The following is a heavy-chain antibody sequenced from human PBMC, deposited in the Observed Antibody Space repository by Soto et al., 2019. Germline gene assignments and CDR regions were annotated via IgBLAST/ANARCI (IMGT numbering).Heavy chain of an antibody. Sequence: QVQLVESGGGVVQPGRSLRLSCAASGFTFSSYGMHWVRQAPGKGLEWVAVIWYDGSNKYYADSVKGRFTISRDNSKNTLDLQMNSLGAEDTAVYYCARGGKSRGGIVVVPAAIMPPDYWGQGTLVTVSS. CDR2: IWYDGSNK. V-gene: IGHV3-33*01. CDR3: ARGGKSRGGIVVVPAAIMPPDY. J-gene: IGHJ4*02. D-gene: IGHD2-2*01. CDR1: GFTFSSYG.